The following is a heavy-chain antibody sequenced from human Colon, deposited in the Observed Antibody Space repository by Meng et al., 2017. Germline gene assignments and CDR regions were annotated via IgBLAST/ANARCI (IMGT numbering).Heavy chain of an antibody. Sequence: QVQLEGSGPGLVEPSGTLSLTCEVSGGSISSSQWWSWVRQPPGKGLEWIGQIYLGGGPAYSPSLESRITMSVDKSNNQFSLRLRSVTAADTAVYYCARHGGWHFDYWGQGTLVTVSS. J-gene: IGHJ4*02. CDR1: GGSISSSQW. CDR3: ARHGGWHFDY. CDR2: IYLGGGP. D-gene: IGHD6-19*01. V-gene: IGHV4-4*02.